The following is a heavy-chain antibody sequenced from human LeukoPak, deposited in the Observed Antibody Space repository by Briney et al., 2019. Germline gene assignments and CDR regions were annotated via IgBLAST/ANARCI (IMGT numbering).Heavy chain of an antibody. J-gene: IGHJ3*01. D-gene: IGHD4-17*01. V-gene: IGHV3-7*01. CDR1: GFTFSSYW. CDR3: ARVDYGDYVAAVDL. Sequence: GGSLRLSCAASGFTFSSYWMSWVRQAPGKGLEWVANIKQDGSEKYYVDSVKGRFTISRDNAKNTLYLQMNSVRAEDTAVYYCARVDYGDYVAAVDLWGQGTMVTV. CDR2: IKQDGSEK.